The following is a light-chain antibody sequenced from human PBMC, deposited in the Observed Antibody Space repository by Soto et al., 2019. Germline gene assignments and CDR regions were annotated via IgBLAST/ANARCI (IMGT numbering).Light chain of an antibody. V-gene: IGKV1-39*01. CDR2: AAS. CDR3: QQSYYTPLT. Sequence: DIQMTQSPSSLSASVGDRVTITCRASQSIGSYLNWYQQAPGRAPKFLISAASSLQSGVPSRFSGSGSGTDFSLTISSPQPEDFATYFCQQSYYTPLTFGGGTKVDIK. J-gene: IGKJ4*01. CDR1: QSIGSY.